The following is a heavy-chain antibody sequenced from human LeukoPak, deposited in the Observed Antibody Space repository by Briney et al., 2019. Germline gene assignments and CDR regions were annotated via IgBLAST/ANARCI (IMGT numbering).Heavy chain of an antibody. J-gene: IGHJ4*02. CDR2: IYHSGST. CDR3: ARAVPAAFDY. CDR1: GGSISSGGYS. Sequence: PSETLSLTCAVSGGSISSGGYSWSWIRQPPGKGLEWIGYIYHSGSTYYNPSLKSRVTISVDTSKNQFSLKLSSVTAADTAVYYCARAVPAAFDYWGQGTLVTVSS. D-gene: IGHD2-2*01. V-gene: IGHV4-30-2*01.